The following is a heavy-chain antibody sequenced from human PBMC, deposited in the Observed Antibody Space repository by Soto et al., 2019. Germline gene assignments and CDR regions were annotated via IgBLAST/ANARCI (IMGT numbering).Heavy chain of an antibody. CDR2: ISGRGGST. J-gene: IGHJ3*02. V-gene: IGHV3-23*01. CDR3: AKDYDILTGWGPTDAFDI. CDR1: GFTFSSYA. Sequence: HPGGSLRLSCAASGFTFSSYAMSWVRQATGEGLEWVAAISGRGGSTYYADSGKGRLTIARDNSKNTLYLQMNSLRAVDTAVYYCAKDYDILTGWGPTDAFDIWGQGTMVTVSS. D-gene: IGHD3-9*01.